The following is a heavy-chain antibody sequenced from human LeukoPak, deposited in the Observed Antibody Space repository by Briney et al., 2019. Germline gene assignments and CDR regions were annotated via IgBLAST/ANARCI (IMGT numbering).Heavy chain of an antibody. V-gene: IGHV4-34*01. CDR1: GGSFSGYY. CDR3: ARTWQWLPFDY. D-gene: IGHD6-19*01. Sequence: SETLSLTCAVYGGSFSGYYWSWIRQPPGKGLEWIGEIHHSGSTNYNPSLKSRVTISTDTSKNQFSLKLSSVTAADTAVYYCARTWQWLPFDYWGQGTLVTVSS. CDR2: IHHSGST. J-gene: IGHJ4*02.